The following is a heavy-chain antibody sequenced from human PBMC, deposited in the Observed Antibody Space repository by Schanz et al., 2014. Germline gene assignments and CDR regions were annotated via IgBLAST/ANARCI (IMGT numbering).Heavy chain of an antibody. CDR3: ARGGSVATIAPYTWFDP. CDR2: IYSRGSS. J-gene: IGHJ5*02. D-gene: IGHD5-12*01. Sequence: QVQLQESGPGLVKPSQTLSLTCTVSGGSISSATYYWSWVRQPAGKGLEWIGRIYSRGSSTYNPSLKRRVTISTHSSNTQSPRKLNSVTAADTAVYYCARGGSVATIAPYTWFDPWGQGTLVTVSS. CDR1: GGSISSATYY. V-gene: IGHV4-61*02.